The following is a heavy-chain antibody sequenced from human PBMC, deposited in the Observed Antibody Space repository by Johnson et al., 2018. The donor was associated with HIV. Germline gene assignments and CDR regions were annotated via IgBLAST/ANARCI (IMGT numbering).Heavy chain of an antibody. V-gene: IGHV3-43*01. Sequence: VQLVESGGVVVQPGGSLRLSCAASGFTFDDYTMHWVRQAPGKGLEWVSLISWDGGSTYYADSVNGRFTISRDNAKSSLYLQMTGLTVGDTAVYYCARTRNGSFPHSDPFDLWGQGKMVTVPS. D-gene: IGHD1-26*01. J-gene: IGHJ3*01. CDR2: ISWDGGST. CDR3: ARTRNGSFPHSDPFDL. CDR1: GFTFDDYT.